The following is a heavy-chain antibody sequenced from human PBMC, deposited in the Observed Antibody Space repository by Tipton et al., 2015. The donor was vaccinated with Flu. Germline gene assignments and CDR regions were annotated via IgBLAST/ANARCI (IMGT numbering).Heavy chain of an antibody. CDR1: GDTFANYA. D-gene: IGHD3-10*01. CDR3: ARGPYYYFNYMDV. J-gene: IGHJ6*03. V-gene: IGHV1-69*01. CDR2: IIPIFRTT. Sequence: LVQSGAEVKVSCKASGDTFANYAISWVRQAPGQGLEWMGGIIPIFRTTNYAQKFQGRVTITADDFPSTAYMELSSLRSEDTAVYYCARGPYYYFNYMDVWGRGTTVTVSS.